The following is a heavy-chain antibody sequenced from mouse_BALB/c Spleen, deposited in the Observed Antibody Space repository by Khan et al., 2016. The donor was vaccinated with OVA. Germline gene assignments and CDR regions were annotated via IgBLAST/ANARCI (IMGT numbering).Heavy chain of an antibody. CDR2: IFPGSGTP. D-gene: IGHD2-14*01. J-gene: IGHJ3*01. CDR1: GYIFTDYV. Sequence: QVQLQQSGPEVVKPGASLKVSCKASGYIFTDYVIGRMKQRIRQGIEWIGDIFPGSGTPYYNAKLKDKTTLTADKSSNTAYMQLSSLTSEDSAVYFCARGGYSVFAYWGQGTLVTVSA. V-gene: IGHV1-81*01. CDR3: ARGGYSVFAY.